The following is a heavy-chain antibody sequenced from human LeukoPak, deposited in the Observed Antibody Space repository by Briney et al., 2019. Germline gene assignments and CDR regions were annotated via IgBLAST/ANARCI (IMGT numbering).Heavy chain of an antibody. CDR3: ARDPSVAATGWGRWFDH. CDR2: ISGSSSIV. V-gene: IGHV3-48*02. J-gene: IGHJ5*02. D-gene: IGHD6-13*01. CDR1: GFTFSSFS. Sequence: GGSLRPSCAASGFTFSSFSKNWVRQAPGKGLEWLSYISGSSSIVYYGDSVKGRFTISRDNAKNSLYLQMNSLRDEDTAVYYCARDPSVAATGWGRWFDHWGLGTLVTVSS.